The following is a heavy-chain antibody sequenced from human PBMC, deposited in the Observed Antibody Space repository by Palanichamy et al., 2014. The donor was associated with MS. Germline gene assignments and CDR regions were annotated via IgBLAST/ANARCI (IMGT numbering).Heavy chain of an antibody. CDR1: GSTFSSYA. V-gene: IGHV3-30-3*01. CDR3: ASPRAAYYYDSSGEEPFDY. J-gene: IGHJ4*02. CDR2: ISYDGSNK. Sequence: QVQLVESGGGVVQPGRSLRLSCAASGSTFSSYAMHWVRQAPGKGLEWVAVISYDGSNKYYADSVKGRFTISRDNSKNTLYLQMNSLRAEDTAVYYCASPRAAYYYDSSGEEPFDYWGQGTLVTVSS. D-gene: IGHD3-22*01.